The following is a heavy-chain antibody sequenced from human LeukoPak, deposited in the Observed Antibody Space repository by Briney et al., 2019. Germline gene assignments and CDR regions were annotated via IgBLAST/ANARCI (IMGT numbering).Heavy chain of an antibody. J-gene: IGHJ4*02. Sequence: SETLSLTCTVSGGSISSYYWSWIRQPAGEGLKWIGHIYTSGSTNYNPSLKSRVTISVDTSKNQFSLKLSSVTAADTAVYYYARHNWNDYYWGQGTLVTVSS. CDR2: IYTSGST. D-gene: IGHD1-20*01. V-gene: IGHV4-4*07. CDR1: GGSISSYY. CDR3: ARHNWNDYY.